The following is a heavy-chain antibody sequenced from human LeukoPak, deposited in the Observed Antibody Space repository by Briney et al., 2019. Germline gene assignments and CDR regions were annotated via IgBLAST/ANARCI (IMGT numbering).Heavy chain of an antibody. J-gene: IGHJ6*01. V-gene: IGHV1-69*05. CDR2: IIPIFGTA. CDR3: AILYGSGTQIYYYSYGMDV. D-gene: IGHD3-10*01. Sequence: VASVRVSREASGGTFSGYTISWVRQAPGQGLEWMGGIIPIFGTANYAQKLQARVTMTTDTSTSTAYMELRSLRSDDTAVYYCAILYGSGTQIYYYSYGMDVWGHGTTVTVSS. CDR1: GGTFSGYT.